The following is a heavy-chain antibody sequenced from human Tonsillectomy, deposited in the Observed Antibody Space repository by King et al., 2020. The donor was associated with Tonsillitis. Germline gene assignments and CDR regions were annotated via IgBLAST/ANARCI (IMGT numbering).Heavy chain of an antibody. J-gene: IGHJ4*02. D-gene: IGHD6-19*01. CDR2: IYLTDSDT. Sequence: QLVQSGAEVKKPGESLRISCKDSGYTFGNYWIGWVRQMPGKGLEWMGIIYLTDSDTKYSPSFQGQVTFSADKSINTAYLQWSSLKASDTAMYYCARSSHSSGWPVDSWGQGTPVTVSS. CDR1: GYTFGNYW. CDR3: ARSSHSSGWPVDS. V-gene: IGHV5-51*01.